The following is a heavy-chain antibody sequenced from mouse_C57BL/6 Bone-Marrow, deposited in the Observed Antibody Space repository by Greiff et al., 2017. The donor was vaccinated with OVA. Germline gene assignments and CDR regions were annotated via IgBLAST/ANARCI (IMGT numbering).Heavy chain of an antibody. CDR1: GYSITSGYY. J-gene: IGHJ3*01. D-gene: IGHD3-3*01. Sequence: EVQLVESGPGLVKPSQSLSLTCSVTGYSITSGYYWNWIRQFPGNKLEWMGYISYDGSNNYNPSLKNRISITRDTSKNQFFLKLNSVTTEDTATYYCARDLAGTLFAYWGQVTLVTVSA. CDR3: ARDLAGTLFAY. CDR2: ISYDGSN. V-gene: IGHV3-6*01.